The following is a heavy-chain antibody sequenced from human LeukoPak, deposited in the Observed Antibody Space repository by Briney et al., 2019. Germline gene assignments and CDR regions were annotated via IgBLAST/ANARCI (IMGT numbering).Heavy chain of an antibody. CDR1: GFTFSDYW. CDR3: ARIYYDFWWYGMDV. D-gene: IGHD3-3*01. Sequence: GGSLRLSCEASGFTFSDYWMSWVRQAPGKGLVWVSRINSDGSSTSYADSVKGRFTISRDNAKNTLYLQMNSLRAEDTAVYYCARIYYDFWWYGMDVWGQGTTVTVSS. V-gene: IGHV3-74*01. J-gene: IGHJ6*02. CDR2: INSDGSST.